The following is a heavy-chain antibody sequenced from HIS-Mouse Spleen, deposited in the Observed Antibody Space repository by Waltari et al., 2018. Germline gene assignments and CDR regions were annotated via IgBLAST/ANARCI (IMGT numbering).Heavy chain of an antibody. CDR2: ISYDGSNK. V-gene: IGHV3-30*04. D-gene: IGHD1-26*01. Sequence: QVQLVESGGGVVQPGRSLRLSCAASGFTFSSYAMHWVRQAPGKGLEWVAVISYDGSNKYYADSVKGRFTISRDNSKNTLYLQMNSLRAEDTAVYYCAGTWDSDAFDIWGQGTMVTVSS. J-gene: IGHJ3*02. CDR3: AGTWDSDAFDI. CDR1: GFTFSSYA.